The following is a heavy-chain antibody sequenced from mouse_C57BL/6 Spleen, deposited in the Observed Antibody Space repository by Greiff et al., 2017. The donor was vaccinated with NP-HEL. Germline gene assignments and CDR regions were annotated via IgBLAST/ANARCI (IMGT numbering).Heavy chain of an antibody. Sequence: EVQLQQSGPELVKPGASVKMSCKASGYTFTDYNMHWVKQSHGKSLEWIGYINPNNGGTSYNQKFKGKATLTVNKSSSTAYMELRSLTSEDSAVYYCARYYGSENYFDYWGQGTTLTVSS. CDR2: INPNNGGT. V-gene: IGHV1-22*01. J-gene: IGHJ2*01. CDR1: GYTFTDYN. D-gene: IGHD1-1*01. CDR3: ARYYGSENYFDY.